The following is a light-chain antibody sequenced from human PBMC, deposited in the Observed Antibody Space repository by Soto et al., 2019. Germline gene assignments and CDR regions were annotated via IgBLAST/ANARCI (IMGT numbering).Light chain of an antibody. CDR2: AAS. CDR3: QQSYSSPIT. Sequence: DIQMTQSPSTLSASVGDRVTITCRASQSISSYLNWYQQNPGKAPKLLIYAASSLQSGVPSRFSGSGSGTDFTLTISSLQPEDFTTYYCQQSYSSPITFGHGTRLEI. CDR1: QSISSY. J-gene: IGKJ5*01. V-gene: IGKV1-39*01.